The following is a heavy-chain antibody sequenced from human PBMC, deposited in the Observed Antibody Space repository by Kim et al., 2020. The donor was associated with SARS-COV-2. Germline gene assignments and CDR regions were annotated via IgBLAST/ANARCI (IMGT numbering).Heavy chain of an antibody. J-gene: IGHJ6*02. V-gene: IGHV3-48*03. D-gene: IGHD6-13*01. CDR3: ARMTAAREGVDV. Sequence: YYADTGKGRLTISRDNAKHSLYLQMNGLRDEETAVYYCARMTAAREGVDVWGQGTKVTVSS.